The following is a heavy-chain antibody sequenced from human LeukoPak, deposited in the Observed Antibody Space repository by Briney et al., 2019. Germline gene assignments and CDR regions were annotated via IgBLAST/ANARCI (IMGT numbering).Heavy chain of an antibody. CDR3: AREYCSSTSCCLWYFDL. CDR1: GGSFSGYY. Sequence: SETLSLTCAVYGGSFSGYYWSWIRQPPGKGLEWIGEINHSGSTNYNPSLKSRVTISVDTSKNQFSLKLSSVTAADTAVYYCAREYCSSTSCCLWYFDLWGRGTLVTVSS. V-gene: IGHV4-34*01. D-gene: IGHD2-2*01. J-gene: IGHJ2*01. CDR2: INHSGST.